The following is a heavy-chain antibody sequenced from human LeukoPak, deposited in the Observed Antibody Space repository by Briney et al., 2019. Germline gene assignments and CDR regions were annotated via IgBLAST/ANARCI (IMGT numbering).Heavy chain of an antibody. CDR2: IRSKAYGGTT. CDR3: TRDWYYDSSGYSFDY. CDR1: GFTFGDYA. J-gene: IGHJ4*02. Sequence: GGSLRLSCTASGFTFGDYAMSWFRQAPGKGLEWVGFIRSKAYGGTTEYAASVKGRFTISRDDSKSIAYLQMNSLKTEDTAVYYCTRDWYYDSSGYSFDYWGQGTLVTVSS. V-gene: IGHV3-49*03. D-gene: IGHD3-22*01.